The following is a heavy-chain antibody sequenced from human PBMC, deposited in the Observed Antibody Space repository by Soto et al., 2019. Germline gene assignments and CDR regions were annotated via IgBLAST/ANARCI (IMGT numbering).Heavy chain of an antibody. CDR3: TTARGVGGYSSFADAFDI. V-gene: IGHV3-15*01. D-gene: IGHD6-13*01. CDR1: GLTFGNAG. CDR2: IKSKTDGGTT. J-gene: IGHJ3*02. Sequence: GGSLDLSWPASGLTFGNAGMAGSRKAPGKGLGWVGRIKSKTDGGTTDYAAPVKGRFTISRDDSKNTLYLQMNSLKTEDTAVYYCTTARGVGGYSSFADAFDIWGQGTMVTVSS.